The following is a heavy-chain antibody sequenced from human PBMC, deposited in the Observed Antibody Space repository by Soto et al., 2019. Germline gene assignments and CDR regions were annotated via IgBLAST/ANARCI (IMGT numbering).Heavy chain of an antibody. V-gene: IGHV3-23*01. Sequence: HHGGSLRLSCAASGFTFSSYAMSWVRQAPGKGLEWVSAISGSGGSTYYADSVKGRLTISRDNSKNTLYLQMNSLRDDDTAVYYCPKLAGNSWSLYYFDCRGQGTLVTVSS. CDR3: PKLAGNSWSLYYFDC. D-gene: IGHD1-20*01. CDR1: GFTFSSYA. CDR2: ISGSGGST. J-gene: IGHJ4*02.